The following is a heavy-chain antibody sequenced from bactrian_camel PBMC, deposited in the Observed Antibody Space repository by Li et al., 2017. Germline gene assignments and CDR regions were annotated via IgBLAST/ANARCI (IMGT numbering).Heavy chain of an antibody. Sequence: HVQLVESGGGSLQAGGSLRLACVVSGLTAKTCTWNWYRQLPGKGRELTSTLTADGSTYYYGDSVKGRFTIYRDNAKNTVYLQMNNLKSEDTALYYCAGRGSGYYSSYKDWGQGTQVTVS. V-gene: IGHV3S1*01. J-gene: IGHJ4*01. CDR3: AGRGSGYYSSYKD. CDR2: LTADGSTY. CDR1: GLTAKTCT. D-gene: IGHD3*01.